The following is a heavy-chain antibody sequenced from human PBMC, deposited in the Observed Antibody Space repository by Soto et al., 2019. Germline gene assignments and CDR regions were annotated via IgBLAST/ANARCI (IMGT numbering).Heavy chain of an antibody. Sequence: EVQLLESGGGLVQPGGSLRLSCAASGFTFSSYAMSWVRQAPDKGLEWVSSISNNGGTTYYADSVKGRLSISRDNSKNMVYLQMNGLRAEDTAVYYCAKDRFGWELHTHFDCWGQGTLITVSS. V-gene: IGHV3-23*01. CDR1: GFTFSSYA. CDR2: ISNNGGTT. D-gene: IGHD1-26*01. CDR3: AKDRFGWELHTHFDC. J-gene: IGHJ4*02.